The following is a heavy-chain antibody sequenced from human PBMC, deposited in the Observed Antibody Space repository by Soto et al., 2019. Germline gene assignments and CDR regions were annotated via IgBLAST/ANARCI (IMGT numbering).Heavy chain of an antibody. V-gene: IGHV1-69*02. Sequence: ASVKVSCKASGGTFSSYTISWVRQAPGQGLEWMGRIIPILGIANYAQKFQGRVTITADKSTSTAYMELSSLRSEDTAVYYCATGSVLAVAGTVVGEYFQHWGQGTLVTVSS. J-gene: IGHJ1*01. CDR2: IIPILGIA. CDR1: GGTFSSYT. D-gene: IGHD6-19*01. CDR3: ATGSVLAVAGTVVGEYFQH.